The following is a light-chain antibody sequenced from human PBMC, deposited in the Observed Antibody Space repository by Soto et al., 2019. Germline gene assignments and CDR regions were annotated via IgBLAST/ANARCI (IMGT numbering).Light chain of an antibody. V-gene: IGKV3-15*01. CDR2: GAS. J-gene: IGKJ1*01. CDR1: QTVGSN. Sequence: EIVMTQSPATLSVSPGEGATVSCRASQTVGSNLAWYQHKPGQAPRLLISGASTRATGVPARFGGSGSGTEFALTITGLQSEDFTVYFCQQYNTRPQTFGQGTTVDIK. CDR3: QQYNTRPQT.